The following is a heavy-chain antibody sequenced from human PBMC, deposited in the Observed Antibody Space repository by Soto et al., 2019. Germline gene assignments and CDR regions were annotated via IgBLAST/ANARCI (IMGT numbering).Heavy chain of an antibody. CDR2: ISYDGSNK. V-gene: IGHV3-30*04. Sequence: GGSLRLSCAASGFTFSSYAMHWVRQAPGKGLEWVAVISYDGSNKYYADSVKGRFTISRDNSKNTLYLQMNSLRAEDTAVYYCASALGTDHDYWGQGTLVTVSS. J-gene: IGHJ4*02. CDR1: GFTFSSYA. D-gene: IGHD7-27*01. CDR3: ASALGTDHDY.